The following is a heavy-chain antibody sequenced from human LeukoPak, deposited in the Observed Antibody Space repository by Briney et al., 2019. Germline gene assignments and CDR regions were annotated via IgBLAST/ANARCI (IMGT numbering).Heavy chain of an antibody. CDR2: IYYSGST. J-gene: IGHJ4*02. Sequence: SETLSLTCTVSGGSISSYYWSWIRQPPGKGLEWIGYIYYSGSTNYNPSLKSRVTMSVDTSKNQFSLNLSSVTAVDTAVYYCARGVLYYFDYWGQGTLVTVSS. CDR3: ARGVLYYFDY. V-gene: IGHV4-59*12. CDR1: GGSISSYY.